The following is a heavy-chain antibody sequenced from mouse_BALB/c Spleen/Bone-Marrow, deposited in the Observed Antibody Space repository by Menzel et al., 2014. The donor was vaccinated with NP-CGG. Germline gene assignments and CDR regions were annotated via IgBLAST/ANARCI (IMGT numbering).Heavy chain of an antibody. Sequence: EVKLMESGAELVKPGASVKLSCTASGFNIKDTYMHWVKQRPEQGLEWIGRIDPANGNTKYDPKFQGKATITADTSSNTAYLQLSSLTSEDTAVYYCAVYYYGSSLFAYWGQGTLVTVS. V-gene: IGHV14-3*02. CDR1: GFNIKDTY. J-gene: IGHJ3*01. D-gene: IGHD1-1*01. CDR2: IDPANGNT. CDR3: AVYYYGSSLFAY.